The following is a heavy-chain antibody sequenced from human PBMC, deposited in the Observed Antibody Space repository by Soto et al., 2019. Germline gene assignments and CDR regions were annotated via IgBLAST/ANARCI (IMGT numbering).Heavy chain of an antibody. V-gene: IGHV3-7*01. CDR2: INQDESDN. CDR1: GFTFSTYW. J-gene: IGHJ4*02. Sequence: EVQLVESGGGLVQPGGSLRLSCAASGFTFSTYWMAWVRQAPGKGLEWVANINQDESDNNYVGSVKGRFTISRDNAKKSLYLQMNSLRAEDTALYYCARDVSGSLDYWGQVTLVTVSS. CDR3: ARDVSGSLDY. D-gene: IGHD1-26*01.